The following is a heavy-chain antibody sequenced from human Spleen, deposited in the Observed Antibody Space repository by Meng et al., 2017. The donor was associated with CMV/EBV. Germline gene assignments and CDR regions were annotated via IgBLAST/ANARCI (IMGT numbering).Heavy chain of an antibody. Sequence: GESLKISCTASGFTFSNYAMSWVRQAPGKGLEWVSGISGSGGTTYYADSVEGRFTISRDKSKNTLYLQMNSLRAEDTAVYYCSIRRDVWGQGTTVTVSS. CDR3: SIRRDV. V-gene: IGHV3-23*01. J-gene: IGHJ6*02. CDR1: GFTFSNYA. D-gene: IGHD2-21*01. CDR2: ISGSGGTT.